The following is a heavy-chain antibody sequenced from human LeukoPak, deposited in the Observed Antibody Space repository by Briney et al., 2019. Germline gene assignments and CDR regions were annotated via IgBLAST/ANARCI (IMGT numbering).Heavy chain of an antibody. CDR3: TTDAAWIQPEDY. D-gene: IGHD5-18*01. J-gene: IGHJ4*02. Sequence: GGSLRLSCAASGFTLSNHALSWVRQAPGKGLEWVGRIKSKTDGGTTDYAAPVKGRFTISRDDSKNTLYLQMNSLKTEDTAVYYCTTDAAWIQPEDYWGQGTLVTVSS. CDR1: GFTLSNHA. V-gene: IGHV3-15*01. CDR2: IKSKTDGGTT.